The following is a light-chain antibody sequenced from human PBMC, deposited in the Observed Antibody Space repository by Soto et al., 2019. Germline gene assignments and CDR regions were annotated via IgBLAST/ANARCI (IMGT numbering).Light chain of an antibody. V-gene: IGKV1-33*01. CDR3: QHYDHLPPLS. CDR2: DAS. J-gene: IGKJ4*01. CDR1: QDIKNY. Sequence: DIQMTQSPSSLSASVGDRVTITCQASQDIKNYLNWYQQKPGKAPNPLIYDASNLKTGVPSRFSGSGSGTHFTFTISSLQPEDIATYYCQHYDHLPPLSFGGGTKVEIK.